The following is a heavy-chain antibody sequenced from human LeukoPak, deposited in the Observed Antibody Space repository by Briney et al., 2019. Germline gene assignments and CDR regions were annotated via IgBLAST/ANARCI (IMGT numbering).Heavy chain of an antibody. CDR3: ARVYGVAGHRDTFYGMDV. V-gene: IGHV1-46*01. CDR2: INPSGGST. CDR1: GYTFTSYY. J-gene: IGHJ6*04. Sequence: GASVKVSCKASGYTFTSYYMHWVRQAPGQGLEWMGIINPSGGSTSYAQKFQGRVTMTRDTSTSTVYMELSSLRSDDTAVYYCARVYGVAGHRDTFYGMDVWGKGTTVTVSS. D-gene: IGHD6-19*01.